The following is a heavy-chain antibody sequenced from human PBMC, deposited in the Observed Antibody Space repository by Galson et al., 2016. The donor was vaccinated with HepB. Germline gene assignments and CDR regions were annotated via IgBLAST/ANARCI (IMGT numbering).Heavy chain of an antibody. V-gene: IGHV4-34*01. CDR1: GGSFSGNY. D-gene: IGHD6-19*01. Sequence: ETLSLTCGVSGGSFSGNYWIWIRQAPGKGLEWIGEINQSGFSSYNPSLKSRVIISVDTPKRQFSLNVSSVTAADTATYYCARSPYSSGWYYFDYWGQGAPVIVS. CDR2: INQSGFS. J-gene: IGHJ4*02. CDR3: ARSPYSSGWYYFDY.